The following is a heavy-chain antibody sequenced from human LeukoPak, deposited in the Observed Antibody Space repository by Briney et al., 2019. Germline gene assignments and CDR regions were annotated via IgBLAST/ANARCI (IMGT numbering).Heavy chain of an antibody. J-gene: IGHJ4*02. CDR1: GFTFSSYW. CDR3: ARDLFRDGYNYDYFDY. CDR2: INHNGNVN. Sequence: GGSLRLSCAASGFTFSSYWMNWARQAPGKGLEWVASINHNGNVNYYVDSVKGRFTISRDNAKNSLYLQMSNLRAEDTAVYFCARDLFRDGYNYDYFDYWGQGTLVTVSS. V-gene: IGHV3-7*03. D-gene: IGHD5-24*01.